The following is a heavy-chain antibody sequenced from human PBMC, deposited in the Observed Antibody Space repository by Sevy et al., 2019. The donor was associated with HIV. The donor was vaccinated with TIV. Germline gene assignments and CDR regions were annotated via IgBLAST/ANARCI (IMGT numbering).Heavy chain of an antibody. CDR1: GFTFSSYG. CDR3: ARDICIAALGCYYYYYGMDV. J-gene: IGHJ6*02. CDR2: IWYDGSNK. D-gene: IGHD6-6*01. Sequence: GGSLRLSCAASGFTFSSYGMHWVRQAPGKGLEWVAVIWYDGSNKYYADSVKGRFTISRDNSKNTQYLQMNSLRAEDTAVYYCARDICIAALGCYYYYYGMDVWGQGTTVTVSS. V-gene: IGHV3-33*01.